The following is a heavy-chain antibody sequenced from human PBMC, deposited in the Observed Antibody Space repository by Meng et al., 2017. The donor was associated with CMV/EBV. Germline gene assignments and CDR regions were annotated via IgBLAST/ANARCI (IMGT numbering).Heavy chain of an antibody. J-gene: IGHJ6*02. CDR3: ARDRGASVVAAARGYFYYGMDV. CDR1: GFTFTNHA. V-gene: IGHV3-30-3*01. CDR2: ISYGGINT. Sequence: GESLKISCAASGFTFTNHAMHWVRQAPGKGLEWVAVISYGGINTYHADPVRGRFPISRDNSKNTVYLQMNSLRADDTAVYYCARDRGASVVAAARGYFYYGMDVWGQGTTVTVSS. D-gene: IGHD2-15*01.